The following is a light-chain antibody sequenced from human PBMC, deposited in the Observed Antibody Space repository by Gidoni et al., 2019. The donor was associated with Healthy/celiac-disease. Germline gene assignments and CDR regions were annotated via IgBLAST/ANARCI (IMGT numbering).Light chain of an antibody. V-gene: IGLV2-14*01. CDR2: EVS. Sequence: QTALTQPAPVSGSPGQSITISCSGTSSDVGGYNYASWYQQHPGKAPKLMIYEVSKRPSGFSNLFSCSKAGNAASLTISGLQAEDEADYCCSSYTSSSTLVFGTGTKVTVL. CDR3: SSYTSSSTLV. CDR1: SSDVGGYNY. J-gene: IGLJ1*01.